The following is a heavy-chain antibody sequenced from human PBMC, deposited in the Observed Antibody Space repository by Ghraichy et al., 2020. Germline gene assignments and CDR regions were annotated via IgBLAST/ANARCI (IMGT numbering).Heavy chain of an antibody. CDR3: AKEGTLGVYSFDF. V-gene: IGHV3-30*18. CDR2: VSSAGSVT. CDR1: GFTFSHHD. Sequence: LSLTCEASGFTFSHHDMHWVRQAPGKGLEWVAVVSSAGSVTYYADSVKGRFTISRDNAKNSLYLQMNSLRTEDTAVYFCAKEGTLGVYSFDFWGQGTLVTVSS. D-gene: IGHD3-10*01. J-gene: IGHJ4*02.